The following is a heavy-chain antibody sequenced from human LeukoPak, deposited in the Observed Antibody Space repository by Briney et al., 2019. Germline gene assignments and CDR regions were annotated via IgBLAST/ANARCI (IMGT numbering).Heavy chain of an antibody. Sequence: SETLSLTCTVSGGSISSSGYFWGWIRQPPGKGLQWIGTMYYTGGTYYNPSLKSRVTISVDTSRNQFSLKLSSVTAADTAVYYCARRGSSNYFDYWGQGTLVTVSS. CDR2: MYYTGGT. CDR3: ARRGSSNYFDY. CDR1: GGSISSSGYF. J-gene: IGHJ4*02. V-gene: IGHV4-39*01. D-gene: IGHD3-16*01.